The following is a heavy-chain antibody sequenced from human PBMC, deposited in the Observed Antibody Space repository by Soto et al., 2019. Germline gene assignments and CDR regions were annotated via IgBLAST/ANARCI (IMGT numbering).Heavy chain of an antibody. D-gene: IGHD3-3*01. CDR3: AREHDLSGYYSYYGMDV. CDR2: IYYSGST. J-gene: IGHJ6*02. V-gene: IGHV4-61*01. CDR1: CGTIGSSSYY. Sequence: PSEPLCLTCTVSCGTIGSSSYYWSWIRQPPGKGLEWIGYIYYSGSTNYNPSLKSRVTISVDTSKNQFSLKLSSVTAADTAVYYCAREHDLSGYYSYYGMDVWGHGTTVTVSS.